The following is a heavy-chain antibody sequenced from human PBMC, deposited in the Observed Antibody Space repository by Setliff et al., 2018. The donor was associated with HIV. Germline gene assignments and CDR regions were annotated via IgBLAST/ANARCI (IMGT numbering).Heavy chain of an antibody. D-gene: IGHD3-3*02. J-gene: IGHJ6*02. CDR3: ARDAWVEFLEWTFYGMDV. V-gene: IGHV1-18*01. CDR2: ISAYNGDT. Sequence: ASVKVSCKAFGGTFSSYAISWVRQAPGQGLEWMGWISAYNGDTKYAPKVQGRVTLTTDTSSSTIYMELRSLRSDDTAVYYCARDAWVEFLEWTFYGMDVWGQGTTVTVSS. CDR1: GGTFSSYA.